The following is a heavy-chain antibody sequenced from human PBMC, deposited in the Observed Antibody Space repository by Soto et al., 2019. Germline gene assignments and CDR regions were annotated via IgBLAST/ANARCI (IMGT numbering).Heavy chain of an antibody. CDR2: IYYSGKT. Sequence: QLQLQESGPGLVKHSETLSLTCTVSGGSISSSRYYWGWIRQPPGKGLEWIGSIYYSGKTYYNPSLKSRVTISADTSKNQFSLKLSSVTAADTSVYYCARLIHRLPPACYFDYWGQGTLVTVSS. V-gene: IGHV4-39*01. CDR3: ARLIHRLPPACYFDY. J-gene: IGHJ4*02. CDR1: GGSISSSRYY.